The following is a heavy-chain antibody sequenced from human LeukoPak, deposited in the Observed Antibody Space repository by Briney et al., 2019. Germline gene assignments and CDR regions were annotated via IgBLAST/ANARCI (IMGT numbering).Heavy chain of an antibody. CDR2: ISDSGDNT. V-gene: IGHV3-23*01. CDR3: AKTAARPPYYYGMDV. CDR1: GFTFNGYA. D-gene: IGHD6-6*01. J-gene: IGHJ6*02. Sequence: SGGSLRLSCAASGFTFNGYAMNWVRQAPGKGLEWVSAISDSGDNTYYADSVRGRFTISRDNSMNTLYLQMNTLRAEDTAVYYCAKTAARPPYYYGMDVWGQGTTVTVSS.